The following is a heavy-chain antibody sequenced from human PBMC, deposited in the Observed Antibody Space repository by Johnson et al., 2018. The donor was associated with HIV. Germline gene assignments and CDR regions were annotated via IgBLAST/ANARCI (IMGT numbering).Heavy chain of an antibody. Sequence: VQLVESGGGLVQPGGSLRLSCAPSGLTVSSSYMSWVRQAPGKGLEWVSVIYRGGSTYYADSVKGRFTISRDNSKNTLYLQMNSLRAEDTAVYYCARAGRYSSSWDGGAFDIWGQGTMVTVSS. V-gene: IGHV3-66*02. J-gene: IGHJ3*02. D-gene: IGHD6-13*01. CDR1: GLTVSSSY. CDR3: ARAGRYSSSWDGGAFDI. CDR2: IYRGGST.